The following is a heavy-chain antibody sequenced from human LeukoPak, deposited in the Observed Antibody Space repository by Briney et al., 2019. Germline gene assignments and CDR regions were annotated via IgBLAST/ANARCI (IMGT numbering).Heavy chain of an antibody. CDR1: GVTFSSSW. D-gene: IGHD1-1*01. J-gene: IGHJ6*02. CDR2: IKQDGSER. V-gene: IGHV3-7*05. Sequence: GGSVRLSCGASGVTFSSSWMSWVRQAPGKGLEWVATIKQDGSERYYVDFVKGRFSISRDNAKNSLYLQMNSLGADDTAVYYCAGGTGMDVWGQGTTVTVSS. CDR3: AGGTGMDV.